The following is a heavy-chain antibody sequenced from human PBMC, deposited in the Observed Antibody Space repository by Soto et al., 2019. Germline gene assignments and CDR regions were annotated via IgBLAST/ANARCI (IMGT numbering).Heavy chain of an antibody. V-gene: IGHV3-23*01. Sequence: EVQLLESGGGLVQPGGSLRLSGAASGFSFVNYAMNWVREAPGKGLEWVSVISARGGSSYFADSVKGRFTISRDNSKNVLSLEMNNLRAEDTATYFCAKGSIVYSASVDRWGQGTLVLVS. CDR2: ISARGGSS. CDR3: AKGSIVYSASVDR. J-gene: IGHJ5*02. CDR1: GFSFVNYA. D-gene: IGHD5-12*01.